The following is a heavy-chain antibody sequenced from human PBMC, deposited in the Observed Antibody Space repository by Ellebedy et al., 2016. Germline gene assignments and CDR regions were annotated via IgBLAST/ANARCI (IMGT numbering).Heavy chain of an antibody. Sequence: GESLKISCAASGFTFSSYAMSWVRQAPGKGLEWVSAISGSGGSTYYADSVKGRFTISRDNSKNTLYLQMNSLRAEDTAVYYCARGVGRWSGYYAVGIDFDYWGQGTLVTVSS. CDR3: ARGVGRWSGYYAVGIDFDY. J-gene: IGHJ4*02. CDR1: GFTFSSYA. D-gene: IGHD3-3*01. V-gene: IGHV3-23*01. CDR2: ISGSGGST.